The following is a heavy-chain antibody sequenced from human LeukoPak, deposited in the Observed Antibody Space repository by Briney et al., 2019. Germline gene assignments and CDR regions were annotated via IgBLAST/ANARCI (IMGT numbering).Heavy chain of an antibody. CDR1: GGSFSNYY. D-gene: IGHD3-16*01. V-gene: IGHV4-34*01. J-gene: IGHJ5*01. CDR3: ARVPPPGATAFGVVDS. CDR2: INHSGST. Sequence: PSETLSLTCAVCGGSFSNYYWSWIRQSPGKGLEWIGEINHSGSTNYSPSLKSRVTLSVDTSKNQFSLKLNSVTAADTAIYYCARVPPPGATAFGVVDSWGQGTLVTVSS.